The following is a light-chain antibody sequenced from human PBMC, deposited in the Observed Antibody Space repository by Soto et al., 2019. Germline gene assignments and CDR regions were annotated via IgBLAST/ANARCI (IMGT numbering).Light chain of an antibody. CDR3: QSYDSSLTGWV. CDR1: SSNIGAGFD. V-gene: IGLV1-40*01. CDR2: VNN. J-gene: IGLJ3*02. Sequence: QSVLTQPPSVSGAPGRRVTLSCTGSSSNIGAGFDVHWYQHLPGTAPKLLIYVNNNRPSGVPDRFSGSKSGTSASLAITGLQAEDEADYFCQSYDSSLTGWVFGRGTKLTVL.